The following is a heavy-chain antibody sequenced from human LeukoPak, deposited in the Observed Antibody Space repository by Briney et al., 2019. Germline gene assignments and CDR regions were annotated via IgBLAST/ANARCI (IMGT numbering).Heavy chain of an antibody. CDR3: ARSVAVPGTEIAY. Sequence: TSETLSLTCTGSGGSISGYYWTWIRQPPGHGLEGIGYIYYSGSTKYNHSLTSRVTISLDTSKNQFSLKLSSVTPADTAVYYWARSVAVPGTEIAYWGQGTLVTVPS. J-gene: IGHJ4*02. CDR2: IYYSGST. CDR1: GGSISGYY. V-gene: IGHV4-59*01. D-gene: IGHD6-19*01.